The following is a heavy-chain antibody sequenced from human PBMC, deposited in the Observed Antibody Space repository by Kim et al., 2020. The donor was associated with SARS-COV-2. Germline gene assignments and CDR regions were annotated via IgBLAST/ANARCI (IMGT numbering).Heavy chain of an antibody. CDR3: ASSDLPSGPCDY. CDR2: K. Sequence: KDYADSVKGRFTSSRDNSKKTLYLQMNSRGAEDTAVYYCASSDLPSGPCDYWGQGTLVTVSS. V-gene: IGHV3-30*01. J-gene: IGHJ4*02.